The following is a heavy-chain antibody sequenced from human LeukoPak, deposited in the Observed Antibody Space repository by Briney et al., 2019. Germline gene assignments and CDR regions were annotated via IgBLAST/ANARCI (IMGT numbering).Heavy chain of an antibody. V-gene: IGHV3-74*03. J-gene: IGHJ4*02. D-gene: IGHD3-22*01. Sequence: PGRSLRLSCAASGFTFSSYWMHWVRQAPGKGLVWVSRINSDGSSTTYADSVKGRFTISRDNAKNTLYLQMNSLRAEDTAMYYCARQYSYDSSGYYPWDYWGQGTLVTVSS. CDR3: ARQYSYDSSGYYPWDY. CDR1: GFTFSSYW. CDR2: INSDGSST.